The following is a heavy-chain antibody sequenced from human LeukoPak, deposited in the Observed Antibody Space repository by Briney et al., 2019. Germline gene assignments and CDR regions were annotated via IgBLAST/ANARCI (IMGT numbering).Heavy chain of an antibody. Sequence: GESLKISCKGSGYSFTSYWIGWVRQMPGKGLEWMGIIYPGDSDTRYSPSFQGQVTISADKSISIAYLQWSSVKASDTAMYYCARLYYYDSSGYYPYFDYWGQGTLVTVSS. CDR1: GYSFTSYW. D-gene: IGHD3-22*01. J-gene: IGHJ4*02. CDR2: IYPGDSDT. V-gene: IGHV5-51*01. CDR3: ARLYYYDSSGYYPYFDY.